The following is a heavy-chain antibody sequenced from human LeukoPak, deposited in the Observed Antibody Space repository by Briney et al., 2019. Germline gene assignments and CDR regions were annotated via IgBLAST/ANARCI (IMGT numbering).Heavy chain of an antibody. V-gene: IGHV1-18*01. J-gene: IGHJ5*02. CDR1: GGTFSSYA. CDR2: ISAYNGIT. D-gene: IGHD4-17*01. Sequence: ASVKLSCKASGGTFSSYAISWVRQAPGQGLEWMGWISAYNGITDYAQQLQGRVTMTTDTSTTTAYMELGSLRSDDTAVYYCARLGYGDYWMDLWGQGTLVTVSS. CDR3: ARLGYGDYWMDL.